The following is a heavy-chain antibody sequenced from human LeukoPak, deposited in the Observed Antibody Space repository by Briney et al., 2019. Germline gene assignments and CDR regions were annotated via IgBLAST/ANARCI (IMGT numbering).Heavy chain of an antibody. CDR2: INPNSGGT. CDR1: GYTFTGYY. CDR3: ARTIPVTVIYYFDY. Sequence: ASVKASCKASGYTFTGYYIHWVRQAPGQGLEWMGWINPNSGGTNYAQKFQGRVTMTRDTSISTAYMELSRLRSDDTAVYYCARTIPVTVIYYFDYWGQGTLVTVSS. D-gene: IGHD2-2*02. V-gene: IGHV1-2*02. J-gene: IGHJ4*02.